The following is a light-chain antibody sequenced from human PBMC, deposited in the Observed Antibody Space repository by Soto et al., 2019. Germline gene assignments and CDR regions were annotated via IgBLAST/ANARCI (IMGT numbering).Light chain of an antibody. Sequence: DIQMTQSPSSLSASVGDRVTITCRASQSISTYLNWYQQKPGKAPNLLIYAASSLQSGVPSRFSGSASGTDFTLTISSLQPEDFATYYCQQSYSTITFGQGTRLEIK. V-gene: IGKV1-39*01. CDR3: QQSYSTIT. J-gene: IGKJ5*01. CDR1: QSISTY. CDR2: AAS.